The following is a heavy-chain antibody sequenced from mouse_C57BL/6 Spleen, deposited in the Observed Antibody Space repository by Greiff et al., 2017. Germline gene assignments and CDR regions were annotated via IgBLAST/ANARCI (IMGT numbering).Heavy chain of an antibody. J-gene: IGHJ2*01. V-gene: IGHV14-4*01. CDR2: IDPENGDT. CDR1: GFNIKDDY. D-gene: IGHD1-1*01. Sequence: VQLKESGAELVRPGASVKLSCTASGFNIKDDYMHWVKQRPEQGLEWIGWIDPENGDTEYASKFQGKATITADTSSNTAYLQLSSLTSEDTAVYYCTTGPTKGYWGQGTTLTVSS. CDR3: TTGPTKGY.